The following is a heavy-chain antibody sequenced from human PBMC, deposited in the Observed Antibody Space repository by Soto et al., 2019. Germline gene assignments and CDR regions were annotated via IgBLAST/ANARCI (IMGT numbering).Heavy chain of an antibody. D-gene: IGHD5-12*01. CDR1: RYTFISYD. CDR3: ARARGYSGYDLGY. V-gene: IGHV1-8*01. Sequence: GASVKVSCKASRYTFISYDINWVRQAPGQGLEWMGWMNPNSGDTVYAQKFQGRVTVTRNTSLSTAYMELSSLRSEDTAIYYCARARGYSGYDLGYWGRGTLVTVSS. J-gene: IGHJ4*02. CDR2: MNPNSGDT.